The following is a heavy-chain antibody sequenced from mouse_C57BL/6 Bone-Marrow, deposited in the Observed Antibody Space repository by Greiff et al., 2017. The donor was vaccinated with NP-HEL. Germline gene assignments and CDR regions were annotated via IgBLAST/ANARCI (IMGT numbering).Heavy chain of an antibody. CDR3: ARDGRWYFDV. J-gene: IGHJ1*03. V-gene: IGHV3-6*01. CDR2: ISYDGSN. Sequence: EVQLQESGPGLVKPSQSLSLTCSVTGYSITSGYYWNWIRQFPGNKLEWMGYISYDGSNNYNPSLKNRISITRDTSKNQFFLKLNSVTTEDTATYYCARDGRWYFDVWGTGTTVTVSS. CDR1: GYSITSGYY.